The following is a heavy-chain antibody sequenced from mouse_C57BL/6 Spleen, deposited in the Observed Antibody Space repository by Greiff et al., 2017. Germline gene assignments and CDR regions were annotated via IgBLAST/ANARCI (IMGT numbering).Heavy chain of an antibody. CDR1: GYTFTSYW. CDR3: ARLYVFYYAMDY. Sequence: QVQLQQPGAELVKPGASVKLSCKASGYTFTSYWMHWVKQRPGRGLEWIGRINPNSGGTKYNEKFKSKATLTVDKPSSTASMQLSSLPSEDSAVDYCARLYVFYYAMDYWGQGTSVTFSA. D-gene: IGHD1-3*01. V-gene: IGHV1-72*01. CDR2: INPNSGGT. J-gene: IGHJ4*01.